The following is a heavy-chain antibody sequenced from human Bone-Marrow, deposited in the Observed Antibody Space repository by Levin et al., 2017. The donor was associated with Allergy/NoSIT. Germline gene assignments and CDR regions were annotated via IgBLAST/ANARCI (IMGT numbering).Heavy chain of an antibody. CDR2: IYYSGST. J-gene: IGHJ4*02. Sequence: SETLSLTCTVSGGSISSSSYYWGWIRQPPGKGLEWIGSIYYSGSTYYNPSLKSRVTISVDTSKNQFSLKLSSVTAADTAVYYCARHRWELARYFDYWGQGTLVTVSS. D-gene: IGHD1-26*01. CDR3: ARHRWELARYFDY. CDR1: GGSISSSSYY. V-gene: IGHV4-39*01.